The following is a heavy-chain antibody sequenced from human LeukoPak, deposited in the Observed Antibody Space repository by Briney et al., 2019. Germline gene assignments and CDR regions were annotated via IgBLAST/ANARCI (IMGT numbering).Heavy chain of an antibody. CDR3: AKTLSSGWYFF. Sequence: AGGSLRLSCAASGFTFSSYAMSWVRQAPGKGLEWVSAISGSGGSTYYADSVKGRFTISRDSSKNTLYLQMNSLRAEDTAVYYCAKTLSSGWYFFWGQGTLVTVSS. J-gene: IGHJ4*02. D-gene: IGHD6-19*01. CDR2: ISGSGGST. CDR1: GFTFSSYA. V-gene: IGHV3-23*01.